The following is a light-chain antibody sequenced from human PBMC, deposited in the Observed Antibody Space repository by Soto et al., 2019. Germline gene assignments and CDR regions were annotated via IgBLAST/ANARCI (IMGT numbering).Light chain of an antibody. V-gene: IGLV2-14*01. J-gene: IGLJ1*01. CDR2: DVI. CDR1: SSDVGGYNY. Sequence: QSVLTQPASVSGSPGQSITISCTGTSSDVGGYNYVSWYQQHPGKAPKLMIYDVINRPSGVSNRFSGSKSGNTASLTIFGLQAEDEADYYCSSYTSSSTPYVFGTGTKVTVL. CDR3: SSYTSSSTPYV.